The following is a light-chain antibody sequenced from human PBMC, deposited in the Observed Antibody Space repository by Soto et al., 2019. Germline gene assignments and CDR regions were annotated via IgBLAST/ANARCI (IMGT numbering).Light chain of an antibody. J-gene: IGKJ5*01. CDR1: QSVSSY. CDR3: QKRRHWALIS. CDR2: DAS. V-gene: IGKV3-11*01. Sequence: EIVSTQSPATLSLSPGERATLSCRASQSVSSYLAWYQQKPGQAPRLLIYDASNRATGIPARFSGSGSRTDFTLPLSSLEPEDFAVYFCQKRRHWALISLGQRTRLEI.